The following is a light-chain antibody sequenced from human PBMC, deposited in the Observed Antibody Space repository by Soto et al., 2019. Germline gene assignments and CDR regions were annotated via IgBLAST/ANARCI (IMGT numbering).Light chain of an antibody. J-gene: IGKJ5*01. V-gene: IGKV3-11*01. Sequence: EIVFTHSPATLSLSPGDRATLSCRANQSVGSSLAWIRQRPGQAPSLLIYDAFNMASGTPARFSGSGSGTDFTLTISSLESADFATYYCQQRSTWPMTFGQGTRLEI. CDR3: QQRSTWPMT. CDR2: DAF. CDR1: QSVGSS.